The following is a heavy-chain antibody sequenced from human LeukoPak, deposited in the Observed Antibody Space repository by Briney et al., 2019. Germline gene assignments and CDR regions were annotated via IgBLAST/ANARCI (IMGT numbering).Heavy chain of an antibody. J-gene: IGHJ6*02. CDR1: GFTFSSYA. CDR2: ISGSGGST. Sequence: GGSLRLSCAASGFTFSSYATSWVRQAPGKGLEWVSAISGSGGSTYYADSVKGRFTISRDNSKNTLYLQMNSLRAEDTAVYYCAKAPYYDILTGYGLGMDVWGQGTTVTVSS. D-gene: IGHD3-9*01. V-gene: IGHV3-23*01. CDR3: AKAPYYDILTGYGLGMDV.